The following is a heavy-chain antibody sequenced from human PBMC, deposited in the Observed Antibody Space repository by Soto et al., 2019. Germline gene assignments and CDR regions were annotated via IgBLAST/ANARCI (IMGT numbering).Heavy chain of an antibody. CDR2: ISYDGSNK. CDR3: AKVFDYYDSSGYFDY. CDR1: GFTFSSYG. Sequence: PGWSLRLSCAASGFTFSSYGMHWVRQAPGKGLEWVAVISYDGSNKYYADSVKGRFTISRDNSKNTLYLQMNSLRAEDTAVYYCAKVFDYYDSSGYFDYWGQGTLVTVSS. D-gene: IGHD3-22*01. V-gene: IGHV3-30*18. J-gene: IGHJ4*02.